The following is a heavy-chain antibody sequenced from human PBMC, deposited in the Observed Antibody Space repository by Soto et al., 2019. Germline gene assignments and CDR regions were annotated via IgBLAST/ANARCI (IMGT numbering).Heavy chain of an antibody. V-gene: IGHV1-24*01. Sequence: ASVKVSCKVSGYTLTELSMHWVRQAPGKGLEWMGGFDPEDGETIYAQKFQGRVTMTEDTSTDTAYMELSSLRAEDAAVYYCARVGHTTRIVAPGTGGDHWGQGTLVTVSS. J-gene: IGHJ4*02. D-gene: IGHD6-13*01. CDR3: ARVGHTTRIVAPGTGGDH. CDR2: FDPEDGET. CDR1: GYTLTELS.